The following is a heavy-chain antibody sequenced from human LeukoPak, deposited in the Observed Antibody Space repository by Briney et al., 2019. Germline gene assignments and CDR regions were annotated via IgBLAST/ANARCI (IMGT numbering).Heavy chain of an antibody. J-gene: IGHJ4*02. CDR3: AKGRGARPLFDY. V-gene: IGHV3-9*01. CDR1: GFTFDDYA. D-gene: IGHD1-26*01. Sequence: PGRSLRLSCAASGFTFDDYAMHWVRQAPGKDLEWVSGISWNSGSIGYADSVKGRFTISRDNAKNSLYLQMNSLRAEDTALYYCAKGRGARPLFDYWGQGTLVTVSS. CDR2: ISWNSGSI.